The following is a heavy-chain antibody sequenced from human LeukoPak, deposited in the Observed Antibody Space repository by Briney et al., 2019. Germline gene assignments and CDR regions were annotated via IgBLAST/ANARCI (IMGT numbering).Heavy chain of an antibody. CDR2: ISSTGNTV. D-gene: IGHD2-15*01. Sequence: GGSLRLSCAASGFTFSIYEMNWVRQAPGQGLEWVAYISSTGNTVHYAGSVKGRFTISRDNAKNSLYLQMNRLRAEDTAVYYCTKETPHMDVWGKGTTVIVSS. V-gene: IGHV3-48*03. CDR3: TKETPHMDV. J-gene: IGHJ6*03. CDR1: GFTFSIYE.